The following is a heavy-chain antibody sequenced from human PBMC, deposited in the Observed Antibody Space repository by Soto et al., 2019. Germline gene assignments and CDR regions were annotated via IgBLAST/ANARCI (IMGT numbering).Heavy chain of an antibody. D-gene: IGHD6-19*01. CDR2: IYYSGST. CDR3: DHYSSGRAFDI. V-gene: IGHV4-39*01. CDR1: GDSIPSASYY. J-gene: IGHJ3*02. Sequence: SATQSLTFTVSGDSIPSASYYWGWIRQPPGKGLEWIGNIYYSGSTYYNPSLKSRVTISVDTSKNQFSLKLSSVTAADTAVYYCDHYSSGRAFDIWGQGTMVT.